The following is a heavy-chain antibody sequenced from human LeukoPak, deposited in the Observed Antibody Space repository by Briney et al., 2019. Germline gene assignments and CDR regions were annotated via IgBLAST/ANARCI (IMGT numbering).Heavy chain of an antibody. J-gene: IGHJ4*02. V-gene: IGHV4-59*08. CDR1: GGSISSHY. Sequence: PSETLSLTCTVSGGSISSHYWSWIRQPPGKGLEWIGYIHYTGSTNYNPSLKSRVTISLYTSENQFSLRLSSVTAADTAVCYCARHSHGTSSENFDYWGQGTLVTVSS. CDR2: IHYTGST. CDR3: ARHSHGTSSENFDY. D-gene: IGHD6-6*01.